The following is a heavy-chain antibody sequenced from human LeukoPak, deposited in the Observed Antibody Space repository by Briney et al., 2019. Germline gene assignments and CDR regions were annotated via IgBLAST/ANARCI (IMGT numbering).Heavy chain of an antibody. Sequence: ASVKVSCKTSGYTFTDYYMHWVRQAPGQGLEWMGWINPNSGGTNYAQKFQGRVTMTRDTSISTAYMELSSLRSEDTAVYYCAREGGDYRGAFDIWGQGTMVTVSS. J-gene: IGHJ3*02. D-gene: IGHD4-17*01. CDR3: AREGGDYRGAFDI. CDR2: INPNSGGT. V-gene: IGHV1-2*02. CDR1: GYTFTDYY.